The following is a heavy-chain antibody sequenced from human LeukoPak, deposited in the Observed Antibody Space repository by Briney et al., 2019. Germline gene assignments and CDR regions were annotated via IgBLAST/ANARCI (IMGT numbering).Heavy chain of an antibody. V-gene: IGHV3-48*02. J-gene: IGHJ4*02. CDR1: GFTFSSYS. D-gene: IGHD3-22*01. CDR2: ISSGGSTI. Sequence: GGSLRLSCAASGFTFSSYSMNWVRQAPGKGLEWVSYISSGGSTIYYADSVKGRFTISRDNAKNSLYLQMNSLRDEDTAVYYCARESYYYDSSGYYYWSQGTLVTVSS. CDR3: ARESYYYDSSGYYY.